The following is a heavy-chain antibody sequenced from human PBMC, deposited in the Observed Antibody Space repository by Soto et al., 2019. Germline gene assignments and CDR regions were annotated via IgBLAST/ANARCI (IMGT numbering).Heavy chain of an antibody. CDR2: IVPVFGTP. CDR1: GGSFPSDT. Sequence: SVKVSCKASGGSFPSDTISWVRQAPGQGLEWLGGIVPVFGTPNHAQKFQGRVTISADGSTNTAYMELTSLRPEDTAVYYCTRPSSGYYHVAFDIWGQGTLVTVSS. CDR3: TRPSSGYYHVAFDI. V-gene: IGHV1-69*13. D-gene: IGHD3-22*01. J-gene: IGHJ3*02.